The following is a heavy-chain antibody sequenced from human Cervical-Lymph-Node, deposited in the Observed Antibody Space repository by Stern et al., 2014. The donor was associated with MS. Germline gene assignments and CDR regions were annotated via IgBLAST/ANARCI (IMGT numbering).Heavy chain of an antibody. CDR3: ARVKWYFDL. J-gene: IGHJ2*01. Sequence: QVQLQESGPGLVRPSGTLSLTCGVSGDSISGSTDWWSWVRQPPGNGLEWIGEVHHRGTTNENPYLTSPIITPVNTAHNPFSLILNSVTAADTAVYYCARVKWYFDLWGRGTLVTVSS. D-gene: IGHD2-21*01. V-gene: IGHV4-4*02. CDR2: VHHRGTT. CDR1: GDSISGSTDW.